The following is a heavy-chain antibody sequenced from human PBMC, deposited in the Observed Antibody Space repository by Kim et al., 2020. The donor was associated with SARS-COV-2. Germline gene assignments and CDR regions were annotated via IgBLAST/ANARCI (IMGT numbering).Heavy chain of an antibody. V-gene: IGHV3-23*01. J-gene: IGHJ4*02. Sequence: GGSLRLSCAASGFTFSTYAMSWVRQTPGKGLEWVSSITTSGGSTYYADSVKGRFTISRDTSKNTLYLQMNSLRAEDTAVYYCAKDRGVGGGAAAGTNFDYWGQGTLVTVSS. CDR1: GFTFSTYA. D-gene: IGHD6-13*01. CDR3: AKDRGVGGGAAAGTNFDY. CDR2: ITTSGGST.